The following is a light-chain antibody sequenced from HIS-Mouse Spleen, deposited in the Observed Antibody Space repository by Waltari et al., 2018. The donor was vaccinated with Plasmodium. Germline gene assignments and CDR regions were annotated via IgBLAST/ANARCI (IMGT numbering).Light chain of an antibody. CDR1: QSVSSN. J-gene: IGKJ1*01. Sequence: EIVMTQSPATLSVSPGERATLSCRASQSVSSNLAWYQQKPGQAPRLLLYGASTRATGIPARVSGSGSGTEFTLTISSLQSEDFAVYYCQQYNNWPAWTFGQGTKVEIK. CDR3: QQYNNWPAWT. CDR2: GAS. V-gene: IGKV3-15*01.